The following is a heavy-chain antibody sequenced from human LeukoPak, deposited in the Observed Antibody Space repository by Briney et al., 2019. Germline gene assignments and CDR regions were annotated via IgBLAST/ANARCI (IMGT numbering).Heavy chain of an antibody. J-gene: IGHJ1*01. CDR3: ARDTDYYGSGRHGYFDH. Sequence: GGSLSLSCAASGLTISNNFMGWVRQAPGKGLEWVSLIYSGGSTYSADSVKGRFTISRDNSKNTLHLQMNSLRVEDTAVYYCARDTDYYGSGRHGYFDHWGQGTLVTVSS. V-gene: IGHV3-66*01. CDR2: IYSGGST. CDR1: GLTISNNF. D-gene: IGHD3-10*01.